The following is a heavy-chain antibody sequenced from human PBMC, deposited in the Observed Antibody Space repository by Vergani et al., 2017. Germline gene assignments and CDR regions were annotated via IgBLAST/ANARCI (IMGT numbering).Heavy chain of an antibody. CDR3: ATPQTVTTGGMEV. V-gene: IGHV1-69-2*01. CDR1: GYTFIDHY. D-gene: IGHD4-17*01. Sequence: ELLLVQSGAEVKKPGATMKISCRVSGYTFIDHYMHWVIQDPGKRLVWVGLVDPEDGETIYAEKFKGRVTITADTSTDTSHLELSSLRTEDTAVYYCATPQTVTTGGMEVWGQGTTVSVSS. CDR2: VDPEDGET. J-gene: IGHJ6*02.